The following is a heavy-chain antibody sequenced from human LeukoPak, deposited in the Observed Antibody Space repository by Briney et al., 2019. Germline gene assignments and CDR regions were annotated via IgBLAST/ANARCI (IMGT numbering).Heavy chain of an antibody. CDR3: ARDQDYGGNLGFAFDI. CDR2: IYYSGNT. V-gene: IGHV4-59*01. J-gene: IGHJ3*02. CDR1: GGSISIYY. Sequence: PSETLSLTCTVSGGSISIYYWSWIRRPPGKGLEWIGYIYYSGNTNYTPSLKSRVTMSVDTSKNQFSLKLSSVTAADTAVYYCARDQDYGGNLGFAFDIWGQGTMVTVSS. D-gene: IGHD4-23*01.